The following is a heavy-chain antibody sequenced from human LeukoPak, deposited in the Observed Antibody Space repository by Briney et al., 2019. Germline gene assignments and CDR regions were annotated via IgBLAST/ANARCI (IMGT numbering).Heavy chain of an antibody. D-gene: IGHD2-2*02. CDR2: INHSGST. V-gene: IGHV4-34*01. CDR3: ARTDIVVVPAAIEHYYYYMDV. CDR1: GGSFSGYY. Sequence: SETLSLTCAVYGGSFSGYYWSWIRQPPGKGLEWIGAINHSGSTNYNPSLKSRVTISVDTSKNQFSLKLSSVIAADTAVYYCARTDIVVVPAAIEHYYYYMDVWGKGTTVTVSS. J-gene: IGHJ6*03.